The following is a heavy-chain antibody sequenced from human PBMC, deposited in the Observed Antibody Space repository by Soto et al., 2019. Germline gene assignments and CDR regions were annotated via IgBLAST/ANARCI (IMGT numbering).Heavy chain of an antibody. J-gene: IGHJ5*02. CDR2: ISSSSSTI. CDR1: GFTFSTYT. Sequence: GGSLRLSCAASGFTFSTYTMNWVRQAPGKGLEWVSYISSSSSTIFYTDSVKGRFTVSRDNAKNSLYLQMNSLRAEDTAVYYCARGPPLLGFDPWGQGTLVTVSS. CDR3: ARGPPLLGFDP. D-gene: IGHD1-26*01. V-gene: IGHV3-48*01.